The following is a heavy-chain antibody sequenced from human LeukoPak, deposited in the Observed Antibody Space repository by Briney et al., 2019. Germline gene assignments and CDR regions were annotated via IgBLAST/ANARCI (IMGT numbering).Heavy chain of an antibody. Sequence: SETLSLTCAVYGGSFSGYYWGWIRQPPGKGLGWIGSIYHSGSTYYNPSLKSRVTISVDTSKNQFSLKLSSVTAADTAVYYCARVLLQAYYDFWSGSPGENWFDPWGQGTLVTVSS. D-gene: IGHD3-3*01. V-gene: IGHV4-38-2*01. J-gene: IGHJ5*02. CDR2: IYHSGST. CDR3: ARVLLQAYYDFWSGSPGENWFDP. CDR1: GGSFSGYY.